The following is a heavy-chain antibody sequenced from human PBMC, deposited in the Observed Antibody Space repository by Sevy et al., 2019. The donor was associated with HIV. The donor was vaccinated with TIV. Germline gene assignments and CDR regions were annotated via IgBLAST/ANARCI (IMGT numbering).Heavy chain of an antibody. Sequence: GGSLRLSCAASGFTFSSYAMHWVRHAPGKGLEWVAVISYDGSNKYYADSVKGRFTISRDNSKNTLYLQMNSLRAEDTAVYYCARGRDYGDYVYYFDYWGQGTLVTVSS. J-gene: IGHJ4*02. CDR3: ARGRDYGDYVYYFDY. V-gene: IGHV3-30-3*01. CDR1: GFTFSSYA. D-gene: IGHD4-17*01. CDR2: ISYDGSNK.